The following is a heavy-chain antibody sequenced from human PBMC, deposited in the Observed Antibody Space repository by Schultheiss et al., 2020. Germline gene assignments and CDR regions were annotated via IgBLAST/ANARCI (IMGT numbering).Heavy chain of an antibody. CDR1: GFTFSNHG. CDR2: IWYDGSNK. CDR3: ASSLAHLNSYYDFWSGYYGPPFYYGMDV. Sequence: GGSLRLSCAASGFTFSNHGMHWVRQAPGKGLEWVAVIWYDGSNKYYADSVKGRFTISRDNSKNTLYLQMNSLRAEDTAVYYCASSLAHLNSYYDFWSGYYGPPFYYGMDVWGQGTTVTVYS. D-gene: IGHD3-3*01. V-gene: IGHV3-33*01. J-gene: IGHJ6*02.